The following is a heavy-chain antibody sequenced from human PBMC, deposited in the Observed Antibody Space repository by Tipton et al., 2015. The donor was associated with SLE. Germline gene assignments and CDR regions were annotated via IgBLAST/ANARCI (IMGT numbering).Heavy chain of an antibody. D-gene: IGHD4-17*01. Sequence: TLSLTCSVSGGSIRSYYWSWIRQTPGKGLEWIGYMYYSGITNYNPSLYGRVSISVDTSRNQFSLKMNSVTAADTAMYYCAKDYNHDNADYNWGQGTLVIVSS. V-gene: IGHV4-59*01. CDR1: GGSIRSYY. J-gene: IGHJ4*02. CDR3: AKDYNHDNADYN. CDR2: MYYSGIT.